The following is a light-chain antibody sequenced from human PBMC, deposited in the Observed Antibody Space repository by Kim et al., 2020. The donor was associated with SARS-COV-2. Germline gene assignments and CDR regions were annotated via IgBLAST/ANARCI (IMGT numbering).Light chain of an antibody. V-gene: IGLV2-14*03. CDR2: YVT. CDR1: SRDVGVYEY. Sequence: GPSITISCTGISRDVGVYEYVPWYQHHPGKAPKLLIYYVTARPSGVSSRFSGSKSGSTASLTISGLQAEDEADYYCSSFTSTDTWVFGGGTQLTVL. J-gene: IGLJ3*02. CDR3: SSFTSTDTWV.